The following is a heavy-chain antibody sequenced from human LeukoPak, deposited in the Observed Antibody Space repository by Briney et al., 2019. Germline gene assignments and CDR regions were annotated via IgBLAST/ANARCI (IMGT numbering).Heavy chain of an antibody. CDR2: IKQDGSEK. Sequence: GGSLRLSCAACGFTFSSYWMSWVRQAPGKGLEWVANIKQDGSEKYYVDSVKGRFTISRDNAKNSLYLQMNSLRAEDTAVYYCARDMYSSSWYEVYYYYYMDVWGKGTAVTISS. V-gene: IGHV3-7*01. J-gene: IGHJ6*03. D-gene: IGHD6-13*01. CDR1: GFTFSSYW. CDR3: ARDMYSSSWYEVYYYYYMDV.